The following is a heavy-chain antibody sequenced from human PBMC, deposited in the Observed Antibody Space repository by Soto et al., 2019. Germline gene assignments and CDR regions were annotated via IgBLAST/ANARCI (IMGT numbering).Heavy chain of an antibody. CDR1: GFPFSSYW. CDR3: AIAAKGGYYVDV. Sequence: EVQLVESGGGSVQPGESLRLSCAASGFPFSSYWIHWVRQATGKGLMWVSRIKYDGTITNYANSLKGRLTISRDNAKNTVYLQMNSLRVEATAVYHCAIAAKGGYYVDVWGKATTVTVSS. J-gene: IGHJ6*03. CDR2: IKYDGTIT. D-gene: IGHD6-13*01. V-gene: IGHV3-74*01.